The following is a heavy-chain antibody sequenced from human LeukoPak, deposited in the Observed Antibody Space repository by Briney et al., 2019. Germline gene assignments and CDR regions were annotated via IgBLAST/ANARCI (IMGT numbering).Heavy chain of an antibody. CDR2: INWNGGST. V-gene: IGHV3-20*04. CDR3: ARRYQLLLGHYYYYYMDV. Sequence: GGSLRLSCAASGFSVTINYMSWVRQAPGKGLEWVSGINWNGGSTGYADSVKGRFTISRDNAKNSLYLQMNSLRAEDTALYYCARRYQLLLGHYYYYYMDVWGKGTTVTVSS. D-gene: IGHD2-2*01. CDR1: GFSVTINY. J-gene: IGHJ6*03.